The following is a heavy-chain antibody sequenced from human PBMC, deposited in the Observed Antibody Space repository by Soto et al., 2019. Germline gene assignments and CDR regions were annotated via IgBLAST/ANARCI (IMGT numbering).Heavy chain of an antibody. V-gene: IGHV3-13*01. CDR1: GFTFSSYD. CDR2: ICTAGDT. CDR3: AKGPAGSGSPTAPYPFYY. Sequence: EVQLVESGGGLVQPGGSLRLSCAASGFTFSSYDMHWVRQATGKGLEWVSAICTAGDTYYPGSVKGRFTISRENAKNSSNLQMNSQRAGDTAVYYCAKGPAGSGSPTAPYPFYYWGQGTLVTVSS. J-gene: IGHJ4*02. D-gene: IGHD3-10*01.